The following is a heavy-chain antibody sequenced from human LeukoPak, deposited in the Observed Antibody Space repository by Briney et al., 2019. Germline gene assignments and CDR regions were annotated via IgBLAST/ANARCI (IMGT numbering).Heavy chain of an antibody. CDR2: INPNSGGT. J-gene: IGHJ5*02. CDR3: ARSRVQALYNWFDP. Sequence: VASVKVSCKASGYTFTGYYMHWVRQAPGQGLEWMGWINPNSGGTNYAQKFQGRVTMTRDTSISTAYMELSRLRSDDTAVYYCARSRVQALYNWFDPWGQGTLVTVSS. D-gene: IGHD3-10*01. CDR1: GYTFTGYY. V-gene: IGHV1-2*02.